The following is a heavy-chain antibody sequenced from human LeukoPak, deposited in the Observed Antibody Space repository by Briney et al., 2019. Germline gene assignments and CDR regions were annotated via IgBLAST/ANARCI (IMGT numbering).Heavy chain of an antibody. CDR2: IKEDGSDK. J-gene: IGHJ4*02. V-gene: IGHV3-7*03. CDR3: ARNSGWFRFDY. CDR1: GFTFSNYW. D-gene: IGHD6-19*01. Sequence: GGSLRLSCEASGFTFSNYWMDWVRQSPGKGLEWVANIKEDGSDKYYVDSVKGRFTISRDNAKNSLYLQMNSLRAEDTAVYYCARNSGWFRFDYWGQGTLVTVSS.